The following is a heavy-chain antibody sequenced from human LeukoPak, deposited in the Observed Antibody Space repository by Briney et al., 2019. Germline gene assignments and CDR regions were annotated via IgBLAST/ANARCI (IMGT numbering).Heavy chain of an antibody. V-gene: IGHV3-53*01. J-gene: IGHJ4*02. Sequence: GGSLRLSCAASGFTVSSNYMSWVRQAPGKGLEWVSVIYSGGSTYYADSVKGRFTISRDNSKNTLYLQMNSLRAEDTAVYYCARAIWFGELPGDYWGQGTLVTVSS. D-gene: IGHD3-10*01. CDR2: IYSGGST. CDR1: GFTVSSNY. CDR3: ARAIWFGELPGDY.